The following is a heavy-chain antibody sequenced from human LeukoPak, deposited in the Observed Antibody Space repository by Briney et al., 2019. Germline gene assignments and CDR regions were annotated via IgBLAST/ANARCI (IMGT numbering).Heavy chain of an antibody. D-gene: IGHD6-19*01. V-gene: IGHV3-7*01. CDR1: GFTFSSYW. Sequence: PGGSLRLSCAASGFTFSSYWMSWVRQAPGKGLEWVANIKQDGSEKYYVDSVKGRFTISRDNAKNSLYLQMNSLRAEDTAVYYCARDWSRSAWLEYYYYYMDVWGKGTTVTVSS. CDR3: ARDWSRSAWLEYYYYYMDV. J-gene: IGHJ6*03. CDR2: IKQDGSEK.